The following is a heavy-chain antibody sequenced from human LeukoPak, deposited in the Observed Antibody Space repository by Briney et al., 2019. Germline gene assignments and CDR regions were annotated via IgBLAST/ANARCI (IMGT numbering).Heavy chain of an antibody. CDR3: ARRDNSGWNYFDY. V-gene: IGHV4-59*08. CDR1: GGSLSFYY. D-gene: IGHD6-19*01. Sequence: SETLSLTCTVSGGSLSFYYWSWIRQPPGEGLEWIGYIYYSGSTNYNPSLKSRVTISVDTSHNQFSLKLSSVTAADTAVYYCARRDNSGWNYFDYWGQGTLVTVSS. CDR2: IYYSGST. J-gene: IGHJ4*02.